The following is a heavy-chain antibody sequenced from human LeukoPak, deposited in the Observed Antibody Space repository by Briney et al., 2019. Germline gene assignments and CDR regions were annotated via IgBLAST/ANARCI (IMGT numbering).Heavy chain of an antibody. D-gene: IGHD6-13*01. J-gene: IGHJ5*02. CDR3: ARGRAMAAAVNWFDP. CDR2: MNPNSGNT. Sequence: ASVKVSCKASGYTFTSYDINWVRQATGQELEWMGWMNPNSGNTGYAQKFQGRVTMTRNTSISTAYMELSSLRSEDTAVYYCARGRAMAAAVNWFDPWGQGTLVTVSS. V-gene: IGHV1-8*01. CDR1: GYTFTSYD.